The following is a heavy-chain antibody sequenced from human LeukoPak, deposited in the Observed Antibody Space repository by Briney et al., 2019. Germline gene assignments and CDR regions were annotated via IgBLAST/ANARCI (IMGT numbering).Heavy chain of an antibody. D-gene: IGHD3-10*01. V-gene: IGHV3-48*01. CDR2: ISGSSSTI. CDR3: ARDRPGSMDV. J-gene: IGHJ6*02. CDR1: GFTFSSFG. Sequence: GGSLRLSCAASGFTFSSFGMNWVRQAPGKGLEWVSYISGSSSTIHYADSVKGRFTISRDNAKNSLYLQMNSLRAEDMAVYYCARDRPGSMDVWGQGTTVTVSS.